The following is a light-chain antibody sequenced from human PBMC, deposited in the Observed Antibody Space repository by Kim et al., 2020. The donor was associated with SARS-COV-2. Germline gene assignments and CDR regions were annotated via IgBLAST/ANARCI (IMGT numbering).Light chain of an antibody. CDR3: TSYSAGSTLGV. CDR2: GVS. V-gene: IGLV2-14*03. Sequence: QSALTQPASASGSPGQSVTISCTGTTSDVGDYNYVSWYQQHTGKAPKLMIYGVSSRPSGVSDRFSGSKSGNTASLTISGLQAEEEADYYCTSYSAGSTLGVFGAGTQVTVL. CDR1: TSDVGDYNY. J-gene: IGLJ7*01.